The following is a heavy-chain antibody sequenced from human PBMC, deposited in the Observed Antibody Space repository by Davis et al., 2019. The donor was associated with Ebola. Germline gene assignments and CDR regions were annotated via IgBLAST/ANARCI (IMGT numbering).Heavy chain of an antibody. CDR2: IYYSGST. Sequence: SEPLSPTCTAPGGSISSYYWSWIRQPPGKGLEWIGYIYYSGSTNYNPSLKSRVTISVDTSKNQFSLKLSSVTAADTAVYYCARGAVAGLPFDYWGQGTLVTVSS. V-gene: IGHV4-59*01. CDR3: ARGAVAGLPFDY. J-gene: IGHJ4*02. D-gene: IGHD6-19*01. CDR1: GGSISSYY.